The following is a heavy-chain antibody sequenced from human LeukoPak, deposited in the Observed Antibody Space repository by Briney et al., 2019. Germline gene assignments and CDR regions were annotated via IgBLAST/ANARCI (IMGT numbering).Heavy chain of an antibody. CDR3: ARHLPMVRGVKWFDP. Sequence: ASVKVSCKASGYTFTSYDINWVRQATGQGLEWMGWMNPNSGNTGYAQQFQGRVTMTRNTSISTAYMELSSLRSEDTAVYYCARHLPMVRGVKWFDPWGQGTLVTVSS. J-gene: IGHJ5*02. V-gene: IGHV1-8*01. CDR1: GYTFTSYD. D-gene: IGHD3-10*01. CDR2: MNPNSGNT.